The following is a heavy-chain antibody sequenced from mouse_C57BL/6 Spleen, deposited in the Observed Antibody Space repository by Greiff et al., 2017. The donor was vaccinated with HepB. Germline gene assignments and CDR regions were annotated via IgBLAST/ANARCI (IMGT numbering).Heavy chain of an antibody. CDR3: AREGYYEADYAMDY. Sequence: EVQVVESEGGLVQPGSSMKLSCTASGFTFSDYYMAWVRQVPEKGLEWVANINYDGSSTYYLDSLKSRFIISRDNAKNILYLQMSSLKSEDTATYYCAREGYYEADYAMDYWGQGTSVTVSS. V-gene: IGHV5-16*01. CDR1: GFTFSDYY. D-gene: IGHD2-3*01. J-gene: IGHJ4*01. CDR2: INYDGSST.